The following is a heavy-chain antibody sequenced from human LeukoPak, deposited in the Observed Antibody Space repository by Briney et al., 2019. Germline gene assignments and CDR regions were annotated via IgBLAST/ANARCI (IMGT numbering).Heavy chain of an antibody. J-gene: IGHJ4*02. CDR1: GYTFTSYG. Sequence: ASVKVSCKASGYTFTSYGISWVRQAPGQGLEWMGWISAYNGNTNYAQKLQGRVTMTTDTSTSTAYVELRSLRSDDTAVYYCVQYYYDSSGYYWDYWGQGTLVTVSS. CDR2: ISAYNGNT. CDR3: VQYYYDSSGYYWDY. V-gene: IGHV1-18*01. D-gene: IGHD3-22*01.